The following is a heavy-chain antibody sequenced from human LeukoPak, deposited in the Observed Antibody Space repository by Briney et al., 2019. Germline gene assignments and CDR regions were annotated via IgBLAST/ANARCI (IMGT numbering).Heavy chain of an antibody. J-gene: IGHJ4*02. CDR3: TRHGHDSSGCYYLDH. CDR1: GFTFSGSA. CDR2: IRSTSNSYAT. Sequence: GGSLRLSCAASGFTFSGSAMHWVRQASGKGLEWVGLIRSTSNSYATAYAASVKGRFTISRDDSKNTAYLRMNSLKTEDTAVYYCTRHGHDSSGCYYLDHWGQGTLVTVSS. D-gene: IGHD3-22*01. V-gene: IGHV3-73*01.